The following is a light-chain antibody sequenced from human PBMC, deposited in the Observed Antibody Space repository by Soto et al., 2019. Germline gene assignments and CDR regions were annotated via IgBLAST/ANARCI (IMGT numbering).Light chain of an antibody. CDR3: QQYNNWRQT. CDR1: QSVGSN. V-gene: IGKV3-15*01. CDR2: GVS. Sequence: DIVMTQSPATLSVSPGEGATLSCRASQSVGSNLAWYQQKPAQAPRLLIYGVSTRATGTPARFSGSGSGTEFTLTISSVQSEDFAVYYCQQYNNWRQTFGQGTKVDIK. J-gene: IGKJ1*01.